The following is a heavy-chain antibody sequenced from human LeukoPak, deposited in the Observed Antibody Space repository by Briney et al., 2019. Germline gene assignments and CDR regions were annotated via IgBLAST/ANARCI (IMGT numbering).Heavy chain of an antibody. D-gene: IGHD4-17*01. CDR2: INHSGST. J-gene: IGHJ4*02. V-gene: IGHV4-34*01. CDR1: GGSFSGYY. CDR3: ARRGTTVTSGTAFDY. Sequence: PSETLSLTCAVYGGSFSGYYWSWIRQPPGKGLEWIGEINHSGSTNYNPSLKSRVTISVDTSKNQFSLKLSSVTAADTAVYYCARRGTTVTSGTAFDYWGQGTLVTVSS.